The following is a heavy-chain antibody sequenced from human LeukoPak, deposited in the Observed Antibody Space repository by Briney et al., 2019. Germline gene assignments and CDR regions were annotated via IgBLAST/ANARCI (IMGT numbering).Heavy chain of an antibody. CDR2: INHSGST. CDR1: GGSFSGYY. Sequence: PSETLSLTCAVYGGSFSGYYWSWIRQPPGKGLEWIGEINHSGSTNYNPSLKSRVTMSVDTSKNQFSLKLSSVTAADTAVYYCARPVVAATTPDTFDIWGQGTMVTVSS. V-gene: IGHV4-34*01. J-gene: IGHJ3*02. D-gene: IGHD2-15*01. CDR3: ARPVVAATTPDTFDI.